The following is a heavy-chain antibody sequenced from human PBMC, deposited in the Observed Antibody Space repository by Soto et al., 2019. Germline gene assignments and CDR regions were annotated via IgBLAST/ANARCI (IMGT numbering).Heavy chain of an antibody. Sequence: GESLKISCKGSGYSFTSYWISWVRQMPGKGLEWMGRIDPSDSYTNYSPSFQGHVTISADKSISTAYLQWSSLKASATAMYYCARRKGDYFAFDIWGQGTMVTVSS. D-gene: IGHD4-17*01. CDR1: GYSFTSYW. J-gene: IGHJ3*02. CDR3: ARRKGDYFAFDI. CDR2: IDPSDSYT. V-gene: IGHV5-10-1*01.